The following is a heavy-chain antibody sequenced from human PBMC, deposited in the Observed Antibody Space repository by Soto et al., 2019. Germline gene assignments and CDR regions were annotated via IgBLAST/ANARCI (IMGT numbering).Heavy chain of an antibody. CDR2: INSDGSST. J-gene: IGHJ6*03. V-gene: IGHV3-74*01. Sequence: PGGSLRLSCAASGFTFSSYWMHWVRQAPGKGLVWVSRINSDGSSTSYADSVKGRFTISRDNAKNTLYLQMNSLRAEDTAVYYCEGVRPGQGGLRRYYYTMDVWGKGTRSPSP. CDR1: GFTFSSYW. D-gene: IGHD1-20*01. CDR3: EGVRPGQGGLRRYYYTMDV.